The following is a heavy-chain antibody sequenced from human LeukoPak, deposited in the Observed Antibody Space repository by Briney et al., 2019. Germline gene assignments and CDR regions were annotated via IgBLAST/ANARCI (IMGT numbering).Heavy chain of an antibody. J-gene: IGHJ4*02. D-gene: IGHD6-6*01. CDR3: AKPSRSIRNEG. CDR1: GFIFSTYW. CDR2: IKRDGSHE. V-gene: IGHV3-7*02. Sequence: PGGSLRLSCAASGFIFSTYWMTWARQAPGKGLEWVATIKRDGSHEFYADSVKGRFTISRDNAKNSLYLQMNSLRAADTAVYYCAKPSRSIRNEGWGQGTLVTVSS.